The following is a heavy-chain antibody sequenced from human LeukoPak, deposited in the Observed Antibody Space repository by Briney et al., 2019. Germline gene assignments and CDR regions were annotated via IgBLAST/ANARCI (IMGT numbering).Heavy chain of an antibody. Sequence: GGSLRLSCVASGFTFSSYEMNWVRQAPGKGLEWLSYIGSSDSTTHYADSVKGRFTISRDNAKNSLYLQMNSLRAEDTAVYYCARLSAMVRGPEDIFYFEYWGLGTLVTVSS. J-gene: IGHJ4*02. V-gene: IGHV3-48*03. D-gene: IGHD3-10*01. CDR2: IGSSDSTT. CDR3: ARLSAMVRGPEDIFYFEY. CDR1: GFTFSSYE.